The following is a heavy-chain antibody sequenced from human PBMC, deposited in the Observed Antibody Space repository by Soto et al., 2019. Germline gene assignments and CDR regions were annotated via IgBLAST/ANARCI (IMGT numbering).Heavy chain of an antibody. Sequence: AETLSLTCNVSGDSSKTHYWSWIRQPPGKGLEWIGYIYYSGSTLYNPSLKRRITISVDTAKNQFSLRLNSVTAADTAVYYCASGWMAAFDNWSQGTLVTVSS. V-gene: IGHV4-59*11. CDR2: IYYSGST. CDR3: ASGWMAAFDN. J-gene: IGHJ4*02. CDR1: GDSSKTHY. D-gene: IGHD2-2*03.